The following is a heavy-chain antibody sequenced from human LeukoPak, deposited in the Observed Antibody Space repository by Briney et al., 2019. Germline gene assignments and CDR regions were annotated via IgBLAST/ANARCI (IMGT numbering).Heavy chain of an antibody. CDR2: IYSSGSA. Sequence: SETLSLTCPVSGASINNNFWTWIRQPPGKGLEWIGYIYSSGSANYNPSLKSRVIISGDTSKNQISLNLTSVTAADTAVYFCARHRDYYDTWGHGTLVTVSS. J-gene: IGHJ4*01. D-gene: IGHD3-22*01. CDR1: GASINNNF. V-gene: IGHV4-59*08. CDR3: ARHRDYYDT.